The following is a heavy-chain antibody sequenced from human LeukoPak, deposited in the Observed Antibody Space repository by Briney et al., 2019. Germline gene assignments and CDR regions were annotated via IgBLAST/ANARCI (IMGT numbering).Heavy chain of an antibody. D-gene: IGHD3-10*01. Sequence: GGSLRLSCAASGFTSSSYAMSWVRQAPGKGLEWVSSISSSSYIYYADSVKGRFTISRDNAKNSLYLQMNSLTAEDTAIYYCAREVGSPDVRSAFDIWGQGTLVTVSS. CDR1: GFTSSSYA. J-gene: IGHJ3*02. CDR3: AREVGSPDVRSAFDI. CDR2: ISSSSYI. V-gene: IGHV3-21*01.